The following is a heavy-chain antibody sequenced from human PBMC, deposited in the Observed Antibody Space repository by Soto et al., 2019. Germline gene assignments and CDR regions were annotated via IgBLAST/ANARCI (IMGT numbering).Heavy chain of an antibody. J-gene: IGHJ3*02. D-gene: IGHD3-16*02. CDR1: GGTFSSYA. CDR3: ARGQPVYDYGWGSYRSDAFDI. V-gene: IGHV1-69*13. CDR2: IIPIFGTA. Sequence: SVKVSCKASGGTFSSYAISWVRQAPGQGLEWMGGIIPIFGTANYAQKFQGRVTITADESTSTTYMELSSLRSEDTAVYYCARGQPVYDYGWGSYRSDAFDIWGQRTMVTVSS.